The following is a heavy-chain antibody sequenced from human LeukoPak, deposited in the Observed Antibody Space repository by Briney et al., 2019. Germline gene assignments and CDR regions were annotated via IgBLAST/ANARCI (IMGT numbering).Heavy chain of an antibody. J-gene: IGHJ4*02. D-gene: IGHD6-13*01. CDR3: ARIRGSYYLDY. CDR2: ISGSTTYT. Sequence: PGGSLRLSCTASGFIFSDYYMSWIRQAPGKGLEWVSYISGSTTYTNYADSVKGRFTISRDNAKNSLYLQMSSLRAEDTAVYFWARIRGSYYLDYWGQGTLVTVSS. V-gene: IGHV3-11*06. CDR1: GFIFSDYY.